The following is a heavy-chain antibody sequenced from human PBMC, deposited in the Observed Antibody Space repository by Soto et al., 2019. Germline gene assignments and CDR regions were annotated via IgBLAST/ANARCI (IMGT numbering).Heavy chain of an antibody. Sequence: GGSLRLSCTASGFTFGDYAMSWFRQAPGKGLEWVGFIRSKAYGGTTEYAASVKGRFTISRDDSKSIAYLQMNSLKTEDTAVYYCTTYYDFWSGYYVTAFDIWGQGTMVTVSS. V-gene: IGHV3-49*03. CDR1: GFTFGDYA. J-gene: IGHJ3*02. CDR3: TTYYDFWSGYYVTAFDI. D-gene: IGHD3-3*01. CDR2: IRSKAYGGTT.